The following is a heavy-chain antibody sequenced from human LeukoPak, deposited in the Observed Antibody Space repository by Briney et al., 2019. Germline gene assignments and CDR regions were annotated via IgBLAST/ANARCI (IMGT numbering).Heavy chain of an antibody. D-gene: IGHD1-14*01. Sequence: PGGSLRLSCAASGFTFSYYPMHWVRLAPGKGLEWVAIISYDGNNKYYADSVKGRFIISRDNSKNTVSLQMNSLRVEDAAVYYCARANNTTWHYFDDWGQGTLVTVSS. CDR3: ARANNTTWHYFDD. CDR2: ISYDGNNK. J-gene: IGHJ4*02. CDR1: GFTFSYYP. V-gene: IGHV3-30-3*01.